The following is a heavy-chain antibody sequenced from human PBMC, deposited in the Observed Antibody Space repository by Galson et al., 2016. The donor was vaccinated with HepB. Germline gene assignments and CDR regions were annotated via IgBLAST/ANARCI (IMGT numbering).Heavy chain of an antibody. D-gene: IGHD2-21*02. CDR1: GGSISSTTYY. CDR2: IYYSGIT. Sequence: SETLSLTCAVSGGSISSTTYYWGWIRQPPGKGLEWIGTIYYSGITYYNPSLKSRVTISVDTSKNQFSLKLSSVTAADTAVYYCARHCGDCYRGPDYWGQGTRVTVSS. J-gene: IGHJ4*02. CDR3: ARHCGDCYRGPDY. V-gene: IGHV4-39*01.